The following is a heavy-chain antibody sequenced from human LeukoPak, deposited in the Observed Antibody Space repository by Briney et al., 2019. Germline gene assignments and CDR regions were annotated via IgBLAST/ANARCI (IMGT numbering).Heavy chain of an antibody. CDR1: GYTFTGYY. Sequence: ASVKVSCKASGYTFTGYYMHWVRQAPGQGLAWMGWINPNSGGTNYAQKFQGRVTMTRDTSISTAYMELSRLRSDDTAVYYCARSPTYYGSGSYYYDYWGQGTLVTVSS. J-gene: IGHJ4*02. V-gene: IGHV1-2*02. D-gene: IGHD3-10*01. CDR3: ARSPTYYGSGSYYYDY. CDR2: INPNSGGT.